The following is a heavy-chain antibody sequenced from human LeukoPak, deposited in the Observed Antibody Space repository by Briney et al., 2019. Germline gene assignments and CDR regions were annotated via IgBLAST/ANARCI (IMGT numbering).Heavy chain of an antibody. CDR1: GXTFSNYG. D-gene: IGHD5-12*01. V-gene: IGHV3-33*01. J-gene: IGHJ4*02. Sequence: PGGSLRLSCAASGXTFSNYGMHWVRQAPGKGLEWVALIWYDGSNKYYADSVQGRFIISRDNSKNTLYLQMNSLRAEDTAVYYCAREMGLNIVATFGYWGQGTLVTVSS. CDR3: AREMGLNIVATFGY. CDR2: IWYDGSNK.